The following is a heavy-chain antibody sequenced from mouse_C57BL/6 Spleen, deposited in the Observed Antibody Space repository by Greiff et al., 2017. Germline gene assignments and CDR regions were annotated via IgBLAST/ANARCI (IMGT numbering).Heavy chain of an antibody. V-gene: IGHV2-5*01. CDR2: IWRGGST. J-gene: IGHJ1*03. Sequence: VQLQQSGPGLVQPSQSLSITCTVSGFSLTSYGVHWVRQSPGKGLEWLGVIWRGGSTDYNAAFMSRLSITKDNSKSQVFFKMNSLQADDTAIYYGAKTDGSSSYWYFDVWGTGTTVTVSS. CDR1: GFSLTSYG. D-gene: IGHD1-1*01. CDR3: AKTDGSSSYWYFDV.